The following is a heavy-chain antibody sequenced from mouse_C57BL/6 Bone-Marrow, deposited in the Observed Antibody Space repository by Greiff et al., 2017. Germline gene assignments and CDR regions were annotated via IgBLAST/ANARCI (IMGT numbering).Heavy chain of an antibody. V-gene: IGHV2-9*01. CDR2: IWGGGST. J-gene: IGHJ3*01. D-gene: IGHD2-1*01. CDR1: GFSLTSYG. Sequence: QVHVKQSGPGLVAPSQSLSITCTVSGFSLTSYGVDWVRQPPGKGLEWLGVIWGGGSTNDNSALMSRLSISKDNSKSQVFLKMNSLQTDDTAIYYCAKRYHGNFEGFAYWGQGTLVTGSA. CDR3: AKRYHGNFEGFAY.